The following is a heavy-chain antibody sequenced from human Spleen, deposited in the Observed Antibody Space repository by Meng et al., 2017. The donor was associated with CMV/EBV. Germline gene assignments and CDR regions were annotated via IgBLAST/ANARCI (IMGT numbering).Heavy chain of an antibody. V-gene: IGHV4-61*01. CDR2: VSYSGGN. CDR1: GGSVSSGSYY. CDR3: ARAMGWGYGMDV. Sequence: SETLSLTCTVSGGSVSSGSYYGSWIRQPPGKGLEWIGYVSYSGGNNYNTSLKSRVTMSVDTSKNQFSLKLSSVSAADTAVYYCARAMGWGYGMDVWGQGTTVTVSS. J-gene: IGHJ6*02. D-gene: IGHD3-10*01.